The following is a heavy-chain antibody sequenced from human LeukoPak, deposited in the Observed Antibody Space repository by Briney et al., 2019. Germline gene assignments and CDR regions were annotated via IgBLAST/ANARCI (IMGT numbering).Heavy chain of an antibody. CDR3: ARGPNPKTYYDFWSGSYYYYMDV. J-gene: IGHJ6*03. CDR1: GFTFSAST. V-gene: IGHV3-21*01. CDR2: IDSSGVST. D-gene: IGHD3-3*01. Sequence: GGSLRLSCAASGFTFSASTMNWVRQAPGKGLEWVSSIDSSGVSTFCVASLRGRFTISRDNAKNSLYLQMNSLRAEDTAVYYCARGPNPKTYYDFWSGSYYYYMDVWGKGTTVTASS.